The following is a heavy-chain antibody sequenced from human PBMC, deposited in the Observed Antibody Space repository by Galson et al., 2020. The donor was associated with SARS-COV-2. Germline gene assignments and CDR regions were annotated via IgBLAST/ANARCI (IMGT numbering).Heavy chain of an antibody. D-gene: IGHD2-2*01. CDR3: ASSLRDIVVVPAARFDY. Sequence: SQTLSLTCTVSGGSISSGGYYWSWIRQHPGKGLEWIGYIYYSGSTYYNPSLKSRVTISVDTSKNQFSLKLSSVTAADTAVYYCASSLRDIVVVPAARFDYWGQGTLVTVSS. CDR2: IYYSGST. J-gene: IGHJ4*02. V-gene: IGHV4-31*03. CDR1: GGSISSGGYY.